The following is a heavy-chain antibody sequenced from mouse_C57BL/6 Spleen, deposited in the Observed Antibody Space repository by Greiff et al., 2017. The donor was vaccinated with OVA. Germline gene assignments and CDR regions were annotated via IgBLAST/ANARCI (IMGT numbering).Heavy chain of an antibody. J-gene: IGHJ1*03. CDR3: ARDGTIDDYLWYFDV. CDR1: GFTFSDYG. CDR2: ISSGSSTI. Sequence: EVQRVESGGGLVKPGGSLKLSCAASGFTFSDYGMHWVRQAPEKGLEWVAYISSGSSTIYYADTVKGRFTISRDNAKNTLFLQMTSLRSEDTAMYYCARDGTIDDYLWYFDVWGTGTTVTVSS. D-gene: IGHD2-4*01. V-gene: IGHV5-17*01.